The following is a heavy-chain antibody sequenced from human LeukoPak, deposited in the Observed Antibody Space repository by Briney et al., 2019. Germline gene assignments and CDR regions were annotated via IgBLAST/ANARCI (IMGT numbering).Heavy chain of an antibody. J-gene: IGHJ4*02. V-gene: IGHV3-33*01. Sequence: PGGSLRLSCAASGFTFSNYGMHWVRQAPGKGLEWVAVIWFDGSKKYHADSVKGRFTISRDNSKNTLYLQMNSLRAEDTAVYYCARARGYDGNDYYYGFFDYWGQGTLVTVSS. CDR2: IWFDGSKK. CDR1: GFTFSNYG. CDR3: ARARGYDGNDYYYGFFDY. D-gene: IGHD3-22*01.